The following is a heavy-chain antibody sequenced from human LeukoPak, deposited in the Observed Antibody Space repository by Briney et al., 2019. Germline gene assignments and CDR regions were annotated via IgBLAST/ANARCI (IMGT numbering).Heavy chain of an antibody. J-gene: IGHJ4*02. CDR3: ARESSTSTGPPYPYYFDY. Sequence: SETLSLTCTVSGGSISSYYWSWIRQPAGKGLEWIWRIYTSGSTNYNPSLKSRVTMSVDTSKNQFSLKLSSVTAADTAVYYFARESSTSTGPPYPYYFDYWGQGTLVTVSS. V-gene: IGHV4-4*07. CDR2: IYTSGST. CDR1: GGSISSYY. D-gene: IGHD2-2*01.